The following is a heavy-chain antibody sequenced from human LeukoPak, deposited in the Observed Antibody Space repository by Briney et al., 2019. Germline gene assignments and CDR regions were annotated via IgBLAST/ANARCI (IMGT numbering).Heavy chain of an antibody. J-gene: IGHJ4*02. V-gene: IGHV3-21*01. CDR1: GFTFSSYW. CDR3: ARRDESLDY. Sequence: GGSLRLSCAASGFTFSSYWMSWVRQAPGKGLEWVSSISSSSSYIYYADSVKGRFTISRDNAKNSLYLQMNSLRAEDTAVYYCARRDESLDYWGQGTLVTVSS. CDR2: ISSSSSYI. D-gene: IGHD2-21*02.